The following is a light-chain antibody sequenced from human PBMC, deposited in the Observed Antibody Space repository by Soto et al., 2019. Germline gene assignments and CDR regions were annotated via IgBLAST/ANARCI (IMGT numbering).Light chain of an antibody. J-gene: IGKJ1*01. Sequence: DIQMAQSPSSVSASVGDRVTITCRASQGISSSLAWYQQRPGKAPKLVIYAASNLQNEVPSRFSGSGSGTDFTLTISSLQPEDFATYYCQQAKNFPWTFGQGTRVEIK. CDR3: QQAKNFPWT. V-gene: IGKV1-12*01. CDR1: QGISSS. CDR2: AAS.